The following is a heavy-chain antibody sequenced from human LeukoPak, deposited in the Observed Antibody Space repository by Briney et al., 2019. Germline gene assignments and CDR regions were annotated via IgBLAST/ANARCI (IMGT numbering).Heavy chain of an antibody. CDR3: AFEGYNYGYN. V-gene: IGHV1-69*13. Sequence: ASVKVSCKASGGTFSSYAINWVRQAPGQGLEWMGGIIPIFGTSNYAHKFQGRVTITADESTSTVCMELSSLRSDDTAIYYCAFEGYNYGYNWGQGTLVTVSS. CDR2: IIPIFGTS. J-gene: IGHJ4*02. D-gene: IGHD5-18*01. CDR1: GGTFSSYA.